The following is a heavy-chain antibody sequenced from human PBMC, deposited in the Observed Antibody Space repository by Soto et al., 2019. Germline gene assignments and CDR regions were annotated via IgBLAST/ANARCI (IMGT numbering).Heavy chain of an antibody. Sequence: GGSLRLSCAASGFTFSSYGMHWVRQAPGKGLEWVAVISYDGSNKYYADSVKGRFTISRDNSKNTLYLQMNSLRAEGTAVYYCAKDSDYDILTGLSLASYWGQGTLVTVSS. J-gene: IGHJ4*02. CDR3: AKDSDYDILTGLSLASY. CDR2: ISYDGSNK. D-gene: IGHD3-9*01. CDR1: GFTFSSYG. V-gene: IGHV3-30*18.